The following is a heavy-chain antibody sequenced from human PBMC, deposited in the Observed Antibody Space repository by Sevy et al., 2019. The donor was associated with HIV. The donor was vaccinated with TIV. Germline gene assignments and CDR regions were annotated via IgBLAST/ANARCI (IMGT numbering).Heavy chain of an antibody. J-gene: IGHJ6*02. CDR2: INHSGST. V-gene: IGHV4-34*01. CDR1: GGSFSGYY. Sequence: SESLSLTCAVYGGSFSGYYWSWIRQPPGKGLEWIGEINHSGSTNYNPSLKSRVTISVDTSKNQYSLKLSSVTAADTAAYYCARVSVEPKDGMDVWGQGTTVTVSS. CDR3: ARVSVEPKDGMDV. D-gene: IGHD1-1*01.